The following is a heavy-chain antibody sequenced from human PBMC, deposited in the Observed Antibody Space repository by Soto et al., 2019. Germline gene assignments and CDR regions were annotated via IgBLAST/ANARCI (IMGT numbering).Heavy chain of an antibody. Sequence: QVQLVQSGAEVKNPGASVKVSCTSSGYHFISYGISWLRQAPGQGLEWMGWISPYNGHAEYAQKMQGRVTLTADTSTSTAYMELTSLTSDDTAVYYCARDRAAPDNNWFDPWGQGTLVTVSS. D-gene: IGHD6-13*01. CDR2: ISPYNGHA. J-gene: IGHJ5*02. CDR1: GYHFISYG. V-gene: IGHV1-18*01. CDR3: ARDRAAPDNNWFDP.